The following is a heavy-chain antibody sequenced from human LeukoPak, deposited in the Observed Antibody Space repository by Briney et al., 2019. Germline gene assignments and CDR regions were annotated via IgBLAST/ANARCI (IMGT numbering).Heavy chain of an antibody. J-gene: IGHJ4*02. CDR3: ARDLGRGGYTVAGYFDY. V-gene: IGHV3-7*01. CDR2: IKQDGSEK. Sequence: GGSLRLSCAASGFTFSSYGMSCVRQAPGKGVEGVANIKQDGSEKYYVDSVKGRFTISRDNAKNSLYMQMNSLRAEETAVYYCARDLGRGGYTVAGYFDYWGQGTLVTVSS. D-gene: IGHD6-19*01. CDR1: GFTFSSYG.